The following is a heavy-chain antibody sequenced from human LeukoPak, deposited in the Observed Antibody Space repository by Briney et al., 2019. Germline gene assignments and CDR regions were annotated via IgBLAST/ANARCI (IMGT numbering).Heavy chain of an antibody. J-gene: IGHJ4*02. CDR3: AREISGS. V-gene: IGHV3-30*03. CDR2: ISYDGSNK. D-gene: IGHD1-26*01. Sequence: GGSLRLSCAASGFTFSSYGMHWVRQAPGKGLEWVAVISYDGSNKYYADSVKGRFTISRDNAKNSLYLQMNSLRAEDTAVYYCAREISGSWGQGTLVTVSS. CDR1: GFTFSSYG.